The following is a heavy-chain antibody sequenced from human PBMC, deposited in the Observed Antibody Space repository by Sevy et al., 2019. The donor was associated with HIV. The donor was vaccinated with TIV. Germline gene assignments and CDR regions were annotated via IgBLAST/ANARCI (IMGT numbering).Heavy chain of an antibody. CDR3: AKSRVVRGAWAFDI. CDR1: GFTFSSYA. Sequence: GGSLRLSCAASGFTFSSYAMSWVRQAPGKGLEWVSAIRGSGGSTYYADSVKGRFTISRDNSKNKLYLQMNSLRAEDTAVYYCAKSRVVRGAWAFDIWGQGTMVTVSS. CDR2: IRGSGGST. V-gene: IGHV3-23*01. D-gene: IGHD3-10*01. J-gene: IGHJ3*02.